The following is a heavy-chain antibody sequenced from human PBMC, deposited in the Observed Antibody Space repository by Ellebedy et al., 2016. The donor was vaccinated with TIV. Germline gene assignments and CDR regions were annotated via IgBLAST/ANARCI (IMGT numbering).Heavy chain of an antibody. CDR3: VKSSGTWY. CDR1: GFTFSSYA. J-gene: IGHJ4*02. V-gene: IGHV3-30-3*02. D-gene: IGHD1-26*01. Sequence: GESLKISCAASGFTFSSYAMHWVRQAPGKGLEWVAVISYDGSNKYYADSVKGRFTISRDNSKNTLYLQMSSLRAEDTAVYYCVKSSGTWYWGQGTLVTVSS. CDR2: ISYDGSNK.